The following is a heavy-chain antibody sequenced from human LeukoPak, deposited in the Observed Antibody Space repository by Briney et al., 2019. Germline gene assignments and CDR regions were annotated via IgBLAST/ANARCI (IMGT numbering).Heavy chain of an antibody. CDR1: GFTFSNAW. Sequence: GGSLRLSCAASGFTFSNAWMSWVRQAPGKGLEWVGRIKSKTDGGTTDYAAPVKGRFTISRDNSKNTLYLQMGSLRAEDMAVYYCARDYMITFGGVIVMAHYMDVWGKGTTVTVSS. D-gene: IGHD3-16*02. V-gene: IGHV3-15*01. CDR2: IKSKTDGGTT. CDR3: ARDYMITFGGVIVMAHYMDV. J-gene: IGHJ6*03.